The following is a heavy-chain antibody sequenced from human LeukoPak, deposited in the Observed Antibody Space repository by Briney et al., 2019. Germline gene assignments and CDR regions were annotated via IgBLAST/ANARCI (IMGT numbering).Heavy chain of an antibody. Sequence: PGGSLRLSCAACGFTFSTYGMHWVRQAPAKGLEGGAVISYDGSNKYYADSVKGRFTISRDNSKNPLYLQMNSLRAEDTAVYYCAKGLGARLYYCDSSGSKGFDYWGQGTLVTVSS. D-gene: IGHD3-22*01. CDR3: AKGLGARLYYCDSSGSKGFDY. V-gene: IGHV3-30*18. CDR1: GFTFSTYG. CDR2: ISYDGSNK. J-gene: IGHJ4*02.